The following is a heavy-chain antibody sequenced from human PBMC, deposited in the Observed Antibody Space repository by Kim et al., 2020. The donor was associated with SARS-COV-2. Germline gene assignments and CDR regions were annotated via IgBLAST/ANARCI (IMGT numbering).Heavy chain of an antibody. CDR1: GFTFSSYS. D-gene: IGHD3-9*01. Sequence: GGSLRLSCAASGFTFSSYSMNWVRQAPGKGLEWVSSISSSSSYIYYADSVKGRFTISRDNAKNSLYLQMNSLRAEDTAVYYCARDCCLSPLRYPLDYWGQGTLVTVSS. V-gene: IGHV3-21*01. J-gene: IGHJ4*02. CDR3: ARDCCLSPLRYPLDY. CDR2: ISSSSSYI.